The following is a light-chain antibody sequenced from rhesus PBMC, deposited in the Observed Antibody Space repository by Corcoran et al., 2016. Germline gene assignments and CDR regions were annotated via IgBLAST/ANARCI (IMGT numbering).Light chain of an antibody. CDR3: QQHDTSPWT. CDR1: QGISNW. J-gene: IGKJ1*01. CDR2: RAS. Sequence: DIQMTQSPSSLSASVGDRVTITCRASQGISNWLAWYQQRPGKAPKLLIYRASNLEAGGPSSFSGRWSGTDFILTISSLQPEDFATYYCQQHDTSPWTFGQGTKVEIK. V-gene: IGKV1-69*01.